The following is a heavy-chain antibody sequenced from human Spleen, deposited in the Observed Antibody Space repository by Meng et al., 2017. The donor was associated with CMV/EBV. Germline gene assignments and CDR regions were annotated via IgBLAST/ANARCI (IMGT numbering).Heavy chain of an antibody. V-gene: IGHV3-7*01. CDR3: AKDHWTTAAGTSWGYYGMDV. D-gene: IGHD6-13*01. CDR1: GFTFSSNA. CDR2: INEEGTEE. J-gene: IGHJ6*02. Sequence: GESLKISCAASGFTFSSNAMSWVRQAPGKGLEWVANINEEGTEEFYVDSVKGRFTISRDYAKNSLYLQMNSLRAEDTALYYCAKDHWTTAAGTSWGYYGMDVWGQGTMVTVSS.